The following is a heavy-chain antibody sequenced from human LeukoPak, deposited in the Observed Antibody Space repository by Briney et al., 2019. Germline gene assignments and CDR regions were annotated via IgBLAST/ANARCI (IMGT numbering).Heavy chain of an antibody. Sequence: SVKVSCKASGGTFSSYAISWVRQAPGQGLEWMGGIIPIFGTANYAQKFQGRVTVTTDESTSTAYMELSSLRSEDTAVYYCARGTIKANYYYYYMDVWGKGTTVTVSS. D-gene: IGHD1-1*01. J-gene: IGHJ6*03. V-gene: IGHV1-69*05. CDR2: IIPIFGTA. CDR3: ARGTIKANYYYYYMDV. CDR1: GGTFSSYA.